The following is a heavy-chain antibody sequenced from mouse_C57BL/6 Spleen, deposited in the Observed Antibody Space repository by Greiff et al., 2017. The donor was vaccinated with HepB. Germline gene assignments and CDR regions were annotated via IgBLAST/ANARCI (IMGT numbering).Heavy chain of an antibody. Sequence: VQLQESGAELARPGASVKLSCKASGYTFTSYGISWVKQRTGQGLEWIGEIYPRSGNTYYNEKFKGKATLTADKSSSTAYMELRSLTSEDSAVYFCARWDGSTFFDYWGQGTTLTVSS. CDR3: ARWDGSTFFDY. CDR2: IYPRSGNT. J-gene: IGHJ2*01. D-gene: IGHD1-1*01. CDR1: GYTFTSYG. V-gene: IGHV1-81*01.